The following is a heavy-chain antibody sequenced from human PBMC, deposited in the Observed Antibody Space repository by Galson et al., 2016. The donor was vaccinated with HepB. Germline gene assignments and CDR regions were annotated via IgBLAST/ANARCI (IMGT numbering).Heavy chain of an antibody. V-gene: IGHV1-2*02. Sequence: SVKVSCKASGYSFSGLTGHYLHWVRQAPGQGLEWMGWINPNTGGSYFAQKFEGRVTLTKDTTTSTAYMELSRLKLDDTAVYYCVRDGGMGNRRRNWFDTWGQGTLVTVSS. J-gene: IGHJ5*02. CDR2: INPNTGGS. D-gene: IGHD3-16*01. CDR1: GYSFSGLTGHY. CDR3: VRDGGMGNRRRNWFDT.